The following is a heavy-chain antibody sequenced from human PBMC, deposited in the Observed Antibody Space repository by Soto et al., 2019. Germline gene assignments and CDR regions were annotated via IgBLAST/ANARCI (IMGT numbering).Heavy chain of an antibody. CDR3: ASVTMVRGVADDY. D-gene: IGHD3-10*01. Sequence: QVQLQQWGAGLLKPSETLSLTCAVYGGSFSGYYWSWIRQPPGKGLEWIGEINHSGSTNYNPSLKSRVTISLDTSKNQFSLKLSSVTAADTAVYYCASVTMVRGVADDYWGQGTLVTVSS. CDR1: GGSFSGYY. CDR2: INHSGST. J-gene: IGHJ4*02. V-gene: IGHV4-34*01.